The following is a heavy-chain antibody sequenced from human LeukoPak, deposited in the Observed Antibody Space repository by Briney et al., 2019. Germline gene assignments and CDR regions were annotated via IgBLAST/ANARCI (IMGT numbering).Heavy chain of an antibody. D-gene: IGHD6-19*01. Sequence: GGSLRLSCAASGFTFSSCGMAWVRQAPGKGLEWVSVLYSGGDTYYTDSVKGRFTISRDNSKNTLYLQMNSLRVEDTAVYYCARARGSGWLDFDCWGQGTLVTVSS. CDR3: ARARGSGWLDFDC. J-gene: IGHJ4*02. CDR1: GFTFSSCG. V-gene: IGHV3-53*01. CDR2: LYSGGDT.